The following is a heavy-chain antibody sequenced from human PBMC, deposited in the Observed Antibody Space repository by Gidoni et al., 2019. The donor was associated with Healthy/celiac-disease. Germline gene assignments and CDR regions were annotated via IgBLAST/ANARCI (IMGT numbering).Heavy chain of an antibody. CDR3: ARRSDSSSNWFDP. D-gene: IGHD6-6*01. Sequence: QVQLQQLGAGLLKPSETLSLTCAVYGGSLRGNNWNWSRQPPGKGLEWIAEINQSGSTNYNPSLKSRVTISVDMSRKQFFLRLSSVTAADTAVYYCARRSDSSSNWFDPWGQGTLVTVSS. J-gene: IGHJ5*02. V-gene: IGHV4-34*01. CDR1: GGSLRGNN. CDR2: INQSGST.